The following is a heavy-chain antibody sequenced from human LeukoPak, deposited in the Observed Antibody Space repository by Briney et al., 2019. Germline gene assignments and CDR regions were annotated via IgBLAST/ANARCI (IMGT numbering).Heavy chain of an antibody. CDR2: NNPNSGGT. J-gene: IGHJ4*02. D-gene: IGHD2-2*01. V-gene: IGHV1-2*02. Sequence: ASVKVSCKASGYTFTGYYMHWVRQPPGQGLEQKGWNNPNSGGTNHAQNTQGRATMTRDTTTSTAYMELGRLRSDDTAVYYCARTKRYCSSTSCYAYYFDYWGQGTLVTVSS. CDR3: ARTKRYCSSTSCYAYYFDY. CDR1: GYTFTGYY.